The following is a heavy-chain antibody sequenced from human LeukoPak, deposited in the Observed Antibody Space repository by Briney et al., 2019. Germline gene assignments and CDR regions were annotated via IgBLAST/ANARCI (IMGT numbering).Heavy chain of an antibody. CDR2: MRSEANSFVT. D-gene: IGHD5-24*01. CDR3: TTDQFNSFDI. Sequence: PGGSLRLSCTASGFTFSGSTVHWVRQASGKGLELVGRMRSEANSFVTTYTTSVQGRFTISRDDSKDTAYLQMNSLRTEDTALYYCTTDQFNSFDIWGRGTMVTVSS. V-gene: IGHV3-73*01. CDR1: GFTFSGST. J-gene: IGHJ3*02.